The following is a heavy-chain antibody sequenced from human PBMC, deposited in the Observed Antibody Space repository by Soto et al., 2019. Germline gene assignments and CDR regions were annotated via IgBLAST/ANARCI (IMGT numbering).Heavy chain of an antibody. CDR3: ARRSTYSSSWSSGLFAS. CDR1: GFSLSSDGVG. V-gene: IGHV2-5*02. J-gene: IGHJ6*02. D-gene: IGHD3-10*01. CDR2: IYWDDDY. Sequence: SGPTLVNPTQTLTLTCTISGFSLSSDGVGVGWIRQPPGKALEWLAFIYWDDDYRYSPSLQSRLNITKDSSNNQVLLIVTNVDPVDSATYFCARRSTYSSSWSSGLFASRGQGTSVPVSS.